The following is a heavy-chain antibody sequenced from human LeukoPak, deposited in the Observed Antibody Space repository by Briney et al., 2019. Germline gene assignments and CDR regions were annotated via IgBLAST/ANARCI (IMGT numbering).Heavy chain of an antibody. CDR1: GFSLSGYW. CDR3: ASGYARSARHQSDF. CDR2: NNGDGSNT. J-gene: IGHJ4*02. Sequence: GGSLRLSCVASGFSLSGYWMYWVRQAPGKGLMYISRNNGDGSNTNYAGSVKGRFTISRDNAKNTLYLQMNSLRVEDTAVYYCASGYARSARHQSDFWGQGTVVTVSS. D-gene: IGHD5-12*01. V-gene: IGHV3-74*01.